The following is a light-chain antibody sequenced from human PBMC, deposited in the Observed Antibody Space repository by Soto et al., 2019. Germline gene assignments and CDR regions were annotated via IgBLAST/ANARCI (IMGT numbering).Light chain of an antibody. CDR1: SSDVGSYIV. CDR3: CSYGGSSNPYV. V-gene: IGLV2-23*02. CDR2: EVH. J-gene: IGLJ1*01. Sequence: QSVLTQPASVSGSAGQSITISCTGTSSDVGSYIVVSWYQQHPGKAPRLMIFEVHRRPAGVSDRFSGSKSGNTASLTISGLQAEDEADYYCCSYGGSSNPYVFGSGTRSPS.